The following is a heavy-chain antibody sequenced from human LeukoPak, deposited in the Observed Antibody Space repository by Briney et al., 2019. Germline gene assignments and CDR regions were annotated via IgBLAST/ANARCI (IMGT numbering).Heavy chain of an antibody. V-gene: IGHV3-30-3*01. CDR2: ISYDGSNK. CDR1: GFTFSSYA. J-gene: IGHJ4*02. D-gene: IGHD3-22*01. CDR3: ARDIDGDSSDYYFPLFDY. Sequence: PGGSLRLSCAASGFTFSSYAMHWVRQAPGKGLEWVAVISYDGSNKYYADSVKGRFTISRDNSKNTLYLQMNSLRAEDTAVYYCARDIDGDSSDYYFPLFDYWGQGTLVTVSS.